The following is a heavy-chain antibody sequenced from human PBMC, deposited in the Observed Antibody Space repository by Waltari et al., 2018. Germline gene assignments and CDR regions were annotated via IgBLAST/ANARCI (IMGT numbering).Heavy chain of an antibody. V-gene: IGHV3-30*01. CDR3: AREGPIVVVPGYGMDV. CDR1: GFTFSSYA. CDR2: ISYDGSNK. D-gene: IGHD2-2*01. J-gene: IGHJ6*02. Sequence: QVQLVESGGGVVQPGRSLRLSCAASGFTFSSYAMHWVRQAPGKGLEWVAVISYDGSNKYYADSGKGRFTIARDNSKNTLYLQMNSLRAEDTAVYYCAREGPIVVVPGYGMDVWGQGTTVTVSS.